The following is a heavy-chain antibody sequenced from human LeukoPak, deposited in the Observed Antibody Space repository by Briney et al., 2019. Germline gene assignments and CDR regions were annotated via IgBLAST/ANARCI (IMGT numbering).Heavy chain of an antibody. CDR3: ARSSLAPYSDY. Sequence: GGSLRLSCTASGFTFGDYSMSWVRQAPGKGLEWVSYISSSSSTIYYADSVKGRFTISRDNAKNSLYLQMNSLRAEDTAVYYCARSSLAPYSDYWGQGTLVTVSS. CDR2: ISSSSSTI. J-gene: IGHJ4*02. V-gene: IGHV3-48*01. CDR1: GFTFGDYS. D-gene: IGHD2-21*01.